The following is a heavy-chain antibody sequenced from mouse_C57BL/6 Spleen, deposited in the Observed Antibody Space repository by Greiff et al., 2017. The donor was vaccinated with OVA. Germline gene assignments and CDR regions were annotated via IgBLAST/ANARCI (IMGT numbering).Heavy chain of an antibody. CDR3: ARGTTRGAMDY. CDR1: GYTFTSYW. CDR2: IHPNSGST. V-gene: IGHV1-64*01. J-gene: IGHJ2*01. Sequence: QVQLQQPGAELVKPGASVKLSCKASGYTFTSYWMHWVKQRPGQGLEWIGMIHPNSGSTNYNEKFKGKATLTVDKSSSTAYMQLSSLTSEDSAVYYCARGTTRGAMDYWGQGTTLTVSS. D-gene: IGHD1-1*01.